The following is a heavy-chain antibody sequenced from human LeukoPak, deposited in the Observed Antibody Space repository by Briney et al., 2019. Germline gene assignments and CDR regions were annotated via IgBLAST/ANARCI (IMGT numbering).Heavy chain of an antibody. D-gene: IGHD3-9*01. CDR3: ARGFRGTERITIFHWFDP. CDR1: GGSFSGYY. Sequence: SETLSLTCAVYGGSFSGYYWSWIRQPPGKGLEWIGEINHSGSTNYNPSLKSRVTISVDTSKNQLSLKLSSVTAADTAVYYCARGFRGTERITIFHWFDPWGQGTLVTVSS. J-gene: IGHJ5*02. V-gene: IGHV4-34*01. CDR2: INHSGST.